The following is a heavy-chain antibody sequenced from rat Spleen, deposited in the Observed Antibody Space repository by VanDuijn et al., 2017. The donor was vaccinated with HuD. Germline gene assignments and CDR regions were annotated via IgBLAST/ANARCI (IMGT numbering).Heavy chain of an antibody. CDR3: ARRHYGYTDYFDY. CDR1: GFTFSSYW. Sequence: EVKLVETGGGLVQPGRSLKLSCVVSGFTFSSYWMYWIRQAPGKGLEWVSSITTGGDNTYYRDSVKGRFSISRDNAKSTLSLQMDSLRSEDTATYYCARRHYGYTDYFDYWGQGVMVTVSS. D-gene: IGHD1-9*01. V-gene: IGHV5-58*01. CDR2: ITTGGDNT. J-gene: IGHJ2*01.